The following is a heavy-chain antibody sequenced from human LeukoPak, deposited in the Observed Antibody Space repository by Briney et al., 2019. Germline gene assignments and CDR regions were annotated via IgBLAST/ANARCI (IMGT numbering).Heavy chain of an antibody. CDR1: GFTFSSYG. V-gene: IGHV3-23*01. CDR2: ISGSGGST. D-gene: IGHD3-3*01. CDR3: ADDFWSGYPLT. Sequence: GGTLRLSCAASGFTFSSYGMSWVRQAPGKGLEWVSAISGSGGSTYYADSVKGRFTISRDNAKNSLYLQMNSLRAEDTAVYYCADDFWSGYPLTWGQGTLVTASS. J-gene: IGHJ5*02.